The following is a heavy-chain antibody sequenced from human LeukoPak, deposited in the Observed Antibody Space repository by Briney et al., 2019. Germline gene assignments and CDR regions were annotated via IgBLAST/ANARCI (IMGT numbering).Heavy chain of an antibody. CDR2: IYTSGST. Sequence: SETLSLTCTVSGGSISSYYWSWIRQPAGKGLEWIGRIYTSGSTNYNPSLKSRVTMPVDTSKNQFSLKLNSVTAADTAVYYCARQNGGSWNYYYYMDVWGKGTTVTVSS. CDR3: ARQNGGSWNYYYYMDV. J-gene: IGHJ6*03. V-gene: IGHV4-4*07. CDR1: GGSISSYY. D-gene: IGHD1-26*01.